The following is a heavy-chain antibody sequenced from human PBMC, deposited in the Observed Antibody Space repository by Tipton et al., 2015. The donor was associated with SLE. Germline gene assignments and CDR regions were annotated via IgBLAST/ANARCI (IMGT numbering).Heavy chain of an antibody. CDR1: GGSISSYY. Sequence: TLSLTCTVSGGSISSYYWSWIRQPPGKGLEWIGYIYYSGSTNYNPSLKSRVTISVDTSKNQFSLKLSSVTAADTAVCYCARAGAGYYYYYYMDVWGKGTTVTVSS. CDR2: IYYSGST. J-gene: IGHJ6*03. CDR3: ARAGAGYYYYYYMDV. V-gene: IGHV4-59*01.